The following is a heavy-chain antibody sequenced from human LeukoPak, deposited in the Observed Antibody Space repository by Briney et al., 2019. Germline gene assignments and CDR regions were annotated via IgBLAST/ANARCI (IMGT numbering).Heavy chain of an antibody. CDR2: ISSSGSTI. D-gene: IGHD3-10*01. CDR3: ASEREGIDSGSYPMDV. CDR1: GFTFSDYY. V-gene: IGHV3-11*01. J-gene: IGHJ6*02. Sequence: GGSLRLSCAASGFTFSDYYMSWIRQAPGKGLEWVSYISSSGSTIYYADSVKGRFTISRDNAKNSLYLQMNSLRAEDTAVYYCASEREGIDSGSYPMDVWGQGTTVTVSS.